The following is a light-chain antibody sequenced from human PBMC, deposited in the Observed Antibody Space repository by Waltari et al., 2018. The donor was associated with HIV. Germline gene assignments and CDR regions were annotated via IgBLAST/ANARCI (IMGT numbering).Light chain of an antibody. J-gene: IGKJ1*01. V-gene: IGKV2-28*01. CDR3: MQTLQTPWT. Sequence: IGVPQSPRSLPVPSGEPASISCKSSQSLTHDNGFKYLDWYVQRPGQSPQLLIHLASSRAAGVSDRISATVSGTNFTLTIRKIEASDVGIYYCMQTLQTPWTFGQGTRV. CDR1: QSLTHDNGFKY. CDR2: LAS.